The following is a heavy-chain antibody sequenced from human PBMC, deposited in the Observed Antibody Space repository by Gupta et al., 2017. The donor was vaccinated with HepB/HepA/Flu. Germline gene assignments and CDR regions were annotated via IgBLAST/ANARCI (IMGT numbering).Heavy chain of an antibody. CDR1: GFTFSSYS. D-gene: IGHD3-3*01. CDR3: ARDSGGYDFWSGYPLDY. Sequence: EVQLVESGGGLVKPGGSLRLSCVASGFTFSSYSMNWVRQAPGKGLEWVSSISSSSSYIYYADSVKGRFTISRDNAKNSLYLQMNSLRAEDTAVYYCARDSGGYDFWSGYPLDYWGQGTLVTVSS. CDR2: ISSSSSYI. J-gene: IGHJ4*02. V-gene: IGHV3-21*01.